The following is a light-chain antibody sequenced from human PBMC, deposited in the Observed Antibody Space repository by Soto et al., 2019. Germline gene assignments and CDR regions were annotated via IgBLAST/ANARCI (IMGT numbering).Light chain of an antibody. J-gene: IGLJ3*02. CDR3: CSYAGAFWV. CDR1: SSDVGSYNV. Sequence: QSALTQPASVSGSPGQSITISCTGTSSDVGSYNVVSWYQQHPGKVPKLIISEVTKRPSGVSDRFSGSKSGNTAPLTISGLQAEDDADYYCCSYAGAFWVFGGGTKVTVL. CDR2: EVT. V-gene: IGLV2-23*02.